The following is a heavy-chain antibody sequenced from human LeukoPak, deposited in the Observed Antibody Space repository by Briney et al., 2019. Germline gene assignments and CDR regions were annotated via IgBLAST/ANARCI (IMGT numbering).Heavy chain of an antibody. CDR1: GDSVSSNSAA. Sequence: SQTLSLTCAISGDSVSSNSAAWNWIRQSPSRGLEWLGRTYYRSKWYNDYAVSVKSRITINPDTSKNQFSLQLNSVTPEDTAVYFRAKNSPDSGTDQRVDPLGQGTLVTVSS. D-gene: IGHD2-21*01. J-gene: IGHJ5*02. CDR3: AKNSPDSGTDQRVDP. V-gene: IGHV6-1*01. CDR2: TYYRSKWYN.